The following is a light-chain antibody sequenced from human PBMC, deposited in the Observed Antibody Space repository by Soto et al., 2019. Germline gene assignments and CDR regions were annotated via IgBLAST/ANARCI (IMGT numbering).Light chain of an antibody. V-gene: IGLV2-14*03. Sequence: QSVLTQPASVSASPGQSITISCTGTSSDVGGYNHVSWYQQHPGKVPEVLIFDVTKRPSGVSNRFSGSKSGNTASLTISGLQAEDEADYYCGSYTSSNTVVFGGGTKLTLL. CDR1: SSDVGGYNH. CDR2: DVT. J-gene: IGLJ2*01. CDR3: GSYTSSNTVV.